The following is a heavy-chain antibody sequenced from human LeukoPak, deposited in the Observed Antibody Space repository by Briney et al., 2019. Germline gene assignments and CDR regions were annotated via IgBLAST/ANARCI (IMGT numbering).Heavy chain of an antibody. V-gene: IGHV1-18*01. CDR2: ISAYNGNT. Sequence: PRASVKVSCKASGYTFTSYGISWVRQAPGQGLEWMGWISAYNGNTNYAQKLQGRVTMTTDTSTSTAYMELRSLRSDDTAVYYCARDPPRRMTTVTFFDYWGQGTLVTVSS. CDR3: ARDPPRRMTTVTFFDY. D-gene: IGHD4-17*01. CDR1: GYTFTSYG. J-gene: IGHJ4*02.